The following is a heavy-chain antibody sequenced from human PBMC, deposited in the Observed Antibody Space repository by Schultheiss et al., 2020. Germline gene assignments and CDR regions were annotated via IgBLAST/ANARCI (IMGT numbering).Heavy chain of an antibody. Sequence: SVKVSCKASGDTFNSYAVSWVRQAPGQGLEWMGGIIPIFNTPHYAQQFQGRVTITADVSTSTVYMEMNSLRSQDTAVFYCARDHGEYYFDYWGQGTLVTVSS. CDR2: IIPIFNTP. D-gene: IGHD2/OR15-2a*01. CDR3: ARDHGEYYFDY. J-gene: IGHJ4*02. V-gene: IGHV1-69*13. CDR1: GDTFNSYA.